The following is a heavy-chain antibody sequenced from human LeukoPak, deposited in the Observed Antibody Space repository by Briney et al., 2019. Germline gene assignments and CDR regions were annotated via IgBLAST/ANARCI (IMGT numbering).Heavy chain of an antibody. D-gene: IGHD2-8*01. CDR2: LNQDGSIQ. J-gene: IGHJ3*01. Sequence: GGSLRLSCVASGFTFSHYWMTWYRQAPGKGLEWVANLNQDGSIQAYGDSVRGRYTISRDNAKNSVYIQMNSLRVEDTAMYFCARDHNVADVWGRGTKVTVSS. V-gene: IGHV3-7*01. CDR3: ARDHNVADV. CDR1: GFTFSHYW.